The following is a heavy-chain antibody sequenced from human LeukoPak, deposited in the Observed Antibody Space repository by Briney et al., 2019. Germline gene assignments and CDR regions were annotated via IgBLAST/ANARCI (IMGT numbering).Heavy chain of an antibody. J-gene: IGHJ6*02. CDR1: GYNFINYW. D-gene: IGHD3-10*01. CDR2: IYPRDSYT. Sequence: GESLKISCKGSGYNFINYWIGWVRQMPGKGLEWMGIIYPRDSYTRYSPSFQGQVTISADKSISTAYLQWSSLKASDTAMYYCARSLWFGELLSSYYGMDVWGQGTTVTVSS. CDR3: ARSLWFGELLSSYYGMDV. V-gene: IGHV5-51*01.